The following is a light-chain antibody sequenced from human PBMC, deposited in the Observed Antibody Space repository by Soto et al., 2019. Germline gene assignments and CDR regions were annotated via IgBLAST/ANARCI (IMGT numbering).Light chain of an antibody. CDR3: QQYNSYLLT. CDR2: KAS. J-gene: IGKJ4*01. CDR1: QSISSW. Sequence: DIQMTQSPSTLSASVGDRVTITCRASQSISSWLAWYQQKPGKAPKLLIYKASSLESGVLSRFSGSGSGTEFTVTISSLQPDDFATYYCQQYNSYLLTFGGGTKVEIK. V-gene: IGKV1-5*03.